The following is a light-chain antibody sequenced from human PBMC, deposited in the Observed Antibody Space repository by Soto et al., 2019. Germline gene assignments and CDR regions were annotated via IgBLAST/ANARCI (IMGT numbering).Light chain of an antibody. CDR2: KAS. V-gene: IGKV1-5*03. CDR3: QQYNSLWT. Sequence: MTQSPATLSASVGDRVTITCRASQSISSWLAWYQQKPGKAPKLLIYKASSLESGVPSRFSGSGSGTEFTLTISSLQPDDFATYYRQQYNSLWTFGQGTKVDI. J-gene: IGKJ1*01. CDR1: QSISSW.